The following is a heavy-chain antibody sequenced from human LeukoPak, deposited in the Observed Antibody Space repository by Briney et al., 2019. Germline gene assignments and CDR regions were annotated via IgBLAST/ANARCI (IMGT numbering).Heavy chain of an antibody. Sequence: GGSLRLSCAASGFTFSSYGMSWVRQAPGKGLEWVSGISGSAGYTYYADSVKGRFTISRDNAKNSLYLQMNSLRAEDTAVYYCARVKISGLYSYGSNGYWGQGTLVTVSS. J-gene: IGHJ4*02. V-gene: IGHV3-21*01. CDR1: GFTFSSYG. D-gene: IGHD5-18*01. CDR2: ISGSAGYT. CDR3: ARVKISGLYSYGSNGY.